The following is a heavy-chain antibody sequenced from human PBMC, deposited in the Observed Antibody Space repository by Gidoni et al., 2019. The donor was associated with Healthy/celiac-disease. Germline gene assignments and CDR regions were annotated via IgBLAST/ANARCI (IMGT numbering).Heavy chain of an antibody. CDR2: INHSGST. CDR3: ARRSLGYCSSTSCRKPKNNWFDP. CDR1: GGSFSGYY. Sequence: QVQLQQWGAGLLKPSETLSLTCAVYGGSFSGYYWSWIRQPPGKGLEWIGEINHSGSTNYNPSLKSRVTISVDTSKNQFSLKLSSVTAADTAVYYCARRSLGYCSSTSCRKPKNNWFDPWGQGTLVTVSS. V-gene: IGHV4-34*01. J-gene: IGHJ5*02. D-gene: IGHD2-2*01.